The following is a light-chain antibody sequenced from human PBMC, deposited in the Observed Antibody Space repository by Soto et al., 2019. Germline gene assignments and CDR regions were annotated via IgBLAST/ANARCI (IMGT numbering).Light chain of an antibody. Sequence: QSALTQPASVSGSPGQSITISCTGTSSDVGGYNYVSWYQQHPGKAPKLMIYEVSNRPSGVSNRFSGSKSGNTASLTISGLQAEDEADYYCSSSTSTNTVVFGGGTKVTVL. J-gene: IGLJ2*01. CDR1: SSDVGGYNY. CDR3: SSSTSTNTVV. V-gene: IGLV2-14*01. CDR2: EVS.